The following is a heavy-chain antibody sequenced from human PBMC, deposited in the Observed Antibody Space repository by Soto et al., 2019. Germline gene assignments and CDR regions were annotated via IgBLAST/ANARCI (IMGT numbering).Heavy chain of an antibody. V-gene: IGHV3-30-3*01. Sequence: VQLVESGGGVVQPGRSLRLSCAASGFTFSSYAMHWVRQAPGKGLEWVAVISYDGSNKYYADSVKGRFTISRDNSKNTLYLQMNSLRAEDTAVYYCARSRMVRGVIINNWFDPWGQGTLVTVSS. CDR3: ARSRMVRGVIINNWFDP. J-gene: IGHJ5*02. D-gene: IGHD3-10*01. CDR1: GFTFSSYA. CDR2: ISYDGSNK.